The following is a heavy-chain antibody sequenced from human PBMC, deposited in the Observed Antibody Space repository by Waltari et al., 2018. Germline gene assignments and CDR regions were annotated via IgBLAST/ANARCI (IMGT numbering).Heavy chain of an antibody. D-gene: IGHD2-21*01. CDR3: AKVDCGTIGCRRMDY. V-gene: IGHV3-23*01. CDR2: ISGSGDGT. Sequence: GSGLEWGASISGSGDGTFDADSVKGRFTISRDNAENTRYLQMSSLRVEGTAVYYCAKVDCGTIGCRRMDYWGHGILVTVSS. J-gene: IGHJ4*01.